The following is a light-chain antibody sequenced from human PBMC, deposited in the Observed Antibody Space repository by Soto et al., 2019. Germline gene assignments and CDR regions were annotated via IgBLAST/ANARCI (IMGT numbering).Light chain of an antibody. CDR2: ANN. V-gene: IGLV1-40*01. CDR3: QSYDNSLSGYV. J-gene: IGLJ1*01. Sequence: QSVLTQPPSVSGAPGQRVTISCTGSSSNIGAGYDVHWYQQLPGTAPKLLIFANNNRPSGVADRFSGSKSGTSASLAITGLQAADEADYYCQSYDNSLSGYVFGPGTKVTVL. CDR1: SSNIGAGYD.